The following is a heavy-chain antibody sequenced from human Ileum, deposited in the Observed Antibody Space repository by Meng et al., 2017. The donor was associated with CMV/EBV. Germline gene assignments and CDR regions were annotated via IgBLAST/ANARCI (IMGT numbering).Heavy chain of an antibody. CDR1: GFTFSNHE. Sequence: GGSLRLSFAGSGFTFSNHERNWVRQAPGKGLEWVAYIINSGSRQYYADSVRGRFTVSRDNDKNSMYLQMNSMRAEDEAIYYYKRDLIIAVTTILDYWGQGTLVTVSS. D-gene: IGHD4-11*01. V-gene: IGHV3-48*03. CDR2: IINSGSRQ. CDR3: KRDLIIAVTTILDY. J-gene: IGHJ4*02.